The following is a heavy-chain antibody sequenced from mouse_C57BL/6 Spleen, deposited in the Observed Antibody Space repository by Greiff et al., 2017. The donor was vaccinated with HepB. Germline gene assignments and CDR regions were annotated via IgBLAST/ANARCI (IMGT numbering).Heavy chain of an antibody. CDR3: TVKPTTVVFDY. CDR2: IYPGNSDT. D-gene: IGHD1-1*01. CDR1: GYTFTSYW. V-gene: IGHV1-5*01. Sequence: EVKLVESGTVLARPGASVKMSCKTSGYTFTSYWMHWVKQRPGQGLEWIGAIYPGNSDTSYNQKFKGKAKLTAVTSASTAYMELSSLTNEDSAVYYCTVKPTTVVFDYWGQGTTLTVSS. J-gene: IGHJ2*01.